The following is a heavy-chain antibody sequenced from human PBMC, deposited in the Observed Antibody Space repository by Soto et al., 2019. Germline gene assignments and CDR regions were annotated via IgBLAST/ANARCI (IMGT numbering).Heavy chain of an antibody. CDR2: ISSSSSTI. V-gene: IGHV3-48*01. CDR3: ARSPVLDY. J-gene: IGHJ4*02. CDR1: GFPFSGYT. Sequence: PGGSLRLSCAASGFPFSGYTMNWVRQAPGKGLEWIAYISSSSSTIYYADSVKGRFAISRDNAKNSLHLQMNSLRADDTAVYYCARSPVLDYWGLGTLVTVSS.